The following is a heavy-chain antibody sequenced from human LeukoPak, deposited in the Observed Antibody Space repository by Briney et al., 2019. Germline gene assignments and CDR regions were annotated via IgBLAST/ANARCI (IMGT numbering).Heavy chain of an antibody. V-gene: IGHV3-23*01. D-gene: IGHD5-18*01. J-gene: IGHJ4*02. CDR1: GFTFSSYA. CDR2: ISGSGGST. CDR3: SRERGDREFDS. Sequence: GGSLRLSCAASGFTFSSYAMSWVRQAPGKGLEWVSAISGSGGSTYYADSVKGRFTIPRDNSKNTLYLQMDSLRAEDTAEYYCSRERGDREFDSWGQGTRVTVSS.